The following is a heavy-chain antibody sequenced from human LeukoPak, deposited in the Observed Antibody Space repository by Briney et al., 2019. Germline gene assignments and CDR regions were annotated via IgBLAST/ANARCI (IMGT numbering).Heavy chain of an antibody. V-gene: IGHV3-23*01. CDR2: ISGSGGST. CDR1: GFTFSSYA. D-gene: IGHD1-26*01. Sequence: GGSLRLSCAASGFTFSSYAMSWVRQAPGKGLEWVSAISGSGGSTYYADSVKGRFTISRDNSKNTLYLQMNSLRAEDTAVYYCASPWELPPGGRSDAFDIWGQGTMVTVSS. J-gene: IGHJ3*02. CDR3: ASPWELPPGGRSDAFDI.